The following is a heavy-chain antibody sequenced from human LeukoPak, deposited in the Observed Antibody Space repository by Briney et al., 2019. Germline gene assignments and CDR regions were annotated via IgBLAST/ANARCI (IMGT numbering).Heavy chain of an antibody. J-gene: IGHJ5*02. V-gene: IGHV4-34*01. CDR1: GGSLSGYY. D-gene: IGHD6-19*01. CDR2: INHSGST. Sequence: SETLSLTCAVNGGSLSGYYWSWIRQPPGKGLEWIGEINHSGSTNYNPSLKSRVTISVDTSQNQLSLKLSSMTAADTAVYYCARHGYSSGSLAWFDPWGQGTQVTVSS. CDR3: ARHGYSSGSLAWFDP.